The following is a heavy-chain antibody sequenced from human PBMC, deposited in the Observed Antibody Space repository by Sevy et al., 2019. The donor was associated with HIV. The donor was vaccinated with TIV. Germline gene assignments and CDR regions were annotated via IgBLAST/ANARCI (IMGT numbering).Heavy chain of an antibody. CDR1: GGSLISATYS. CDR3: ARGSLRLGELSPNWLAP. Sequence: SETLSLTCTVSGGSLISATYSWSWIRRPPGQGLEWMGNIFHSGTTHYNPSLNGRLSMSMDTSRSQFALRLTSVTAADTAIYYCARGSLRLGELSPNWLAPWGQGTHVTVSS. V-gene: IGHV4-30-2*01. CDR2: IFHSGTT. D-gene: IGHD3-16*02. J-gene: IGHJ5*02.